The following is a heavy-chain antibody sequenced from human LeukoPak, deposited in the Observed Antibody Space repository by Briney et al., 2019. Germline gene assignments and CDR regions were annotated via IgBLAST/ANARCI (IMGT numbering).Heavy chain of an antibody. V-gene: IGHV3-48*03. D-gene: IGHD6-6*01. Sequence: GGSLRLSCAASGFTFSSYEMNWVRQAPGKGLEWVSYISSSGSTIYYAVSVKGRFTISRDNAKNSLYLQMNSLRAEDTAVYYCARDREQLVRTDYYGMDVWGQGTTVTVSS. CDR2: ISSSGSTI. J-gene: IGHJ6*02. CDR1: GFTFSSYE. CDR3: ARDREQLVRTDYYGMDV.